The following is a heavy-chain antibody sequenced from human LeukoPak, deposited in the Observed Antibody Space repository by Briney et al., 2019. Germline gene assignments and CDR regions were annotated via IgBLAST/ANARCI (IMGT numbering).Heavy chain of an antibody. D-gene: IGHD3-10*01. CDR2: VSYDGSHK. CDR1: GFTFSSYA. Sequence: GGSLRLSCAASGFTFSSYAMHWVRQAPGKGLEWVAVVSYDGSHKYYADSVKGRFTISRDDWKYTLYLQMNSLRAEDTAVYYRARDKVNYGSGSLYFDHWGQGTLVTVSS. V-gene: IGHV3-30-3*01. J-gene: IGHJ4*02. CDR3: ARDKVNYGSGSLYFDH.